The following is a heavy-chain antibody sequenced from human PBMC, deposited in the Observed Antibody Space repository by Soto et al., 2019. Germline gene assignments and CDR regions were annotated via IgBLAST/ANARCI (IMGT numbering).Heavy chain of an antibody. V-gene: IGHV1-69*01. J-gene: IGHJ4*02. CDR1: VGTFRSYA. D-gene: IGHD5-18*01. Sequence: QVQLVQSGAELKKPGSSPKVSCKASVGTFRSYANSWVRQAPGQGREWMGGVITFLGTANYAQKFQGRVTIPAEESTSTAYMELGSLRSEDTPVCCCARRDTVYGYGYDFWGQGTLVSVAS. CDR2: VITFLGTA. CDR3: ARRDTVYGYGYDF.